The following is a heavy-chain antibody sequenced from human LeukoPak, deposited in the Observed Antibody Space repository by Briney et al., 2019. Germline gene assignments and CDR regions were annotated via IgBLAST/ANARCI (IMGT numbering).Heavy chain of an antibody. CDR2: ISAYNGNT. CDR3: ARDRDCSGGSCYSSVFVY. J-gene: IGHJ4*02. CDR1: GYTFTSYG. D-gene: IGHD2-15*01. V-gene: IGHV1-18*01. Sequence: ASVKVSCKASGYTFTSYGISWVRQAPGQGLEWMGWISAYNGNTNYAQKLQGRVTMTTDTSTSTAYMELRSLRSDDTAVYYCARDRDCSGGSCYSSVFVYWGQGTLVTVSS.